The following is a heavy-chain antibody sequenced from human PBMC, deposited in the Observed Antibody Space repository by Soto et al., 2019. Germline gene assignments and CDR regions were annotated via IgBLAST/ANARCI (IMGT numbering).Heavy chain of an antibody. CDR2: ITASGGRT. J-gene: IGHJ5*01. Sequence: GGSLRLSCTASGFTFSSYAMTWVRQAPGRGLEGVSGITASGGRTFYADSVKGRFTISRDNSRSTLYLQMNSLRAEDTDVYYCAKDTRYADYVRWFDSWGQGTLVTVSS. D-gene: IGHD4-17*01. V-gene: IGHV3-23*01. CDR1: GFTFSSYA. CDR3: AKDTRYADYVRWFDS.